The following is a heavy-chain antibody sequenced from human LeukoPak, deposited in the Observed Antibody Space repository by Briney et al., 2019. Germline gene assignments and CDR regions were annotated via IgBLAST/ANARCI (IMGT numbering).Heavy chain of an antibody. V-gene: IGHV3-23*01. D-gene: IGHD3-3*02. CDR2: VSVSGDTA. CDR3: AKDSSITNYYYGMDV. CDR1: GFTFSSYA. J-gene: IGHJ6*02. Sequence: PGGSLRLSCVASGFTFSSYAMNWVRQAPGKGLEWVSVVSVSGDTAYFADSVKGRFTISRDNSKNTLYLQMNSLRAEDTAVYYCAKDSSITNYYYGMDVWGRGTTVTVSS.